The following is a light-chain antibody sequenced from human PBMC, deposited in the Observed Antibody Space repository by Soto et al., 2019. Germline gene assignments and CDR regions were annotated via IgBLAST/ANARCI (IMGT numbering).Light chain of an antibody. CDR3: KKYNTAPFT. Sequence: DIQMTQSPSSLSASVGDRVTITCRASQGISDYLAWYQQKPGKVPKLLIYGAYTLQSGVPSRFSGSGSGTDFTLTISSLQPEDVATYYCKKYNTAPFTFGPGTNVDIK. J-gene: IGKJ3*01. CDR1: QGISDY. CDR2: GAY. V-gene: IGKV1-27*01.